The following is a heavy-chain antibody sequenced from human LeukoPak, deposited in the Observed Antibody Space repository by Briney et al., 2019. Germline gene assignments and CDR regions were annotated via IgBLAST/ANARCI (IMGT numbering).Heavy chain of an antibody. CDR2: ISSSSSYI. J-gene: IGHJ4*02. Sequence: PGGSLRLSCAASGFTFSSYSMNWVRQAPGKGLEWVSSISSSSSYIYYADSVKGRFTIFRDNAKNSLYLQINSLRAEDTAVYYCARDGAAADFDYWGQGTLVTVSS. CDR1: GFTFSSYS. D-gene: IGHD6-13*01. CDR3: ARDGAAADFDY. V-gene: IGHV3-21*01.